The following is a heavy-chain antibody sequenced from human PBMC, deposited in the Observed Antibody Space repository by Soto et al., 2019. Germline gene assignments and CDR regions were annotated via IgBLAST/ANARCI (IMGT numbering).Heavy chain of an antibody. J-gene: IGHJ4*02. CDR1: GYTFTSYA. V-gene: IGHV1-3*01. CDR2: INAGNGNT. Sequence: ASVKVSCKASGYTFTSYAMRWVRQAPGQRLEWMGWINAGNGNTKYSQKFQGRVTITRDTSASTAYMELSSLRSEDTAVYYCARALYYYDSSGYHNLYYFDYWGQGTLVTVSS. CDR3: ARALYYYDSSGYHNLYYFDY. D-gene: IGHD3-22*01.